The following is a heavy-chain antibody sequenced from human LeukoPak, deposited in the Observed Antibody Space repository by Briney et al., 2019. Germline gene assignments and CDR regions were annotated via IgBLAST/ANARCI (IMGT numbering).Heavy chain of an antibody. CDR1: GGTFSSYA. CDR3: ARVGDGSGSYYY. Sequence: SVKVSCKASGGTFSSYAISWVRQATGQGLEWMGGIIPIFGTANYAQKFQGRVTITADESTSTAYMELSSLRSEDTAVYYCARVGDGSGSYYYWGQGTLVTVSS. CDR2: IIPIFGTA. D-gene: IGHD3-10*01. V-gene: IGHV1-69*13. J-gene: IGHJ4*02.